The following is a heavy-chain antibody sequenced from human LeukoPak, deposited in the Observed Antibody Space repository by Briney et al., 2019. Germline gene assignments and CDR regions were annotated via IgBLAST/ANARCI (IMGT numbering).Heavy chain of an antibody. CDR1: GASISNYY. J-gene: IGHJ4*02. CDR2: IYSSGST. D-gene: IGHD6-19*01. Sequence: SETLSLTCTVSGASISNYYWTWIRQPPGKGLEWIGYIYSSGSTNYNPSLKSRVTMSVDTSKNQFSLNLSSVTPADTAVYYCARDNESSGWYSYWGQGTLVTVSS. CDR3: ARDNESSGWYSY. V-gene: IGHV4-59*01.